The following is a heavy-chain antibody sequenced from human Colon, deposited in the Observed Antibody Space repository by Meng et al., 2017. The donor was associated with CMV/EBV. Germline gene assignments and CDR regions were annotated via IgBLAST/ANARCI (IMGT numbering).Heavy chain of an antibody. V-gene: IGHV4-59*01. D-gene: IGHD6-6*01. Sequence: GSLRLSCTVSGVSIGGYYWSWIRQPPGRGPEYIGHIHYSGSTNYSPSLESRVSISVDTSKNQFSLNISSVTAADTAVYYCAKGGASSIWFDPWGQGTLVTVSS. CDR3: AKGGASSIWFDP. CDR2: IHYSGST. J-gene: IGHJ5*02. CDR1: GVSIGGYY.